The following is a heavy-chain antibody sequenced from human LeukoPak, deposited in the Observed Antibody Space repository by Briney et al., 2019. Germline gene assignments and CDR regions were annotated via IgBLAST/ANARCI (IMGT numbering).Heavy chain of an antibody. CDR1: GFTFSSYG. D-gene: IGHD2-15*01. Sequence: PGRSLRLSCAASGFTFSSYGMHWVRQAPGKGLEWVAVIWYDGSNKYYADSVKGRFTISRDNSKNTLYLQMNSLRAEDTAVYYCARDGYCSGGSCYSDYWGQGTLVTVSS. CDR2: IWYDGSNK. J-gene: IGHJ4*02. CDR3: ARDGYCSGGSCYSDY. V-gene: IGHV3-33*01.